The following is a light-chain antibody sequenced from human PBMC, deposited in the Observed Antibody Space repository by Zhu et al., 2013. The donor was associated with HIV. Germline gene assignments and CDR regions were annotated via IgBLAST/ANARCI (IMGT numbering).Light chain of an antibody. J-gene: IGLJ3*02. CDR2: DND. V-gene: IGLV1-51*01. CDR3: ATWNSGPSAAMV. CDR1: SSNIGNHY. Sequence: QSVLTQPPSMSAAPGQKVTISCSGSSSNIGNHYVSWYQQLPGTAPKLLIFDNDKRPSGIPDRFSGSKSGTSATLGITGLQTGDEADYYCATWNSGPSAAMVFGGGTMLTVL.